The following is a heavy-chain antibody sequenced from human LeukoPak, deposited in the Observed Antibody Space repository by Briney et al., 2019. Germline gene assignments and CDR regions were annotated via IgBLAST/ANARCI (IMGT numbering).Heavy chain of an antibody. D-gene: IGHD1-26*01. J-gene: IGHJ3*02. CDR1: AYTFTTSD. CDR3: ARPSGLLDSHDAFDI. Sequence: ASVKVSCKASAYTFTTSDINWVRQAAGQGLEWMGWMNPNSGHTGYAQRFQSRVTMTRNTSISTAYMELSSLRSEDTAVYYCARPSGLLDSHDAFDIWGQGTMVTVSS. V-gene: IGHV1-8*01. CDR2: MNPNSGHT.